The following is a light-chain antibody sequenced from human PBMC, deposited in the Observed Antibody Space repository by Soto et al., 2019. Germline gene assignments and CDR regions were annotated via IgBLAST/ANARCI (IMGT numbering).Light chain of an antibody. V-gene: IGKV1-39*01. CDR2: AAS. Sequence: DIQMTQSPSSLSASVGDRVTITCRASPSISYFLSWYQQKPGQAPKLLIFAASNLQSGVPSRFSGSGSGTYFTLTISSLQPEDFAAYYCLQAHGTFGQGTRLDIK. J-gene: IGKJ5*01. CDR1: PSISYF. CDR3: LQAHGT.